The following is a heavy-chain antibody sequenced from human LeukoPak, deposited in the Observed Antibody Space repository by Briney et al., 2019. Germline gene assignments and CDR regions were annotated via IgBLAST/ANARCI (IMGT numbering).Heavy chain of an antibody. CDR2: ISYDGSNK. Sequence: GRSLRLSCAASGFTFSSYGMHWVRQAPGKGLEWVAVISYDGSNKYYADSVKGRITISRDNSKNTLYLQMNSLRAEDTAVYYCARSLAVAGSGMDVWGQGTTVIVSS. CDR3: ARSLAVAGSGMDV. D-gene: IGHD6-19*01. V-gene: IGHV3-30*19. CDR1: GFTFSSYG. J-gene: IGHJ6*02.